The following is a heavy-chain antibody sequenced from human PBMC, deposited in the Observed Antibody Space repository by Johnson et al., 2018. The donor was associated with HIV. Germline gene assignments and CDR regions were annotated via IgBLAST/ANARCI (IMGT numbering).Heavy chain of an antibody. CDR1: GFTFSSYG. Sequence: QVQLVESGGGVVQPGRSLRLSCAASGFTFSSYGMHWVRQAPGKGLEWVAVIWYDGSNKYYADSVKGRFTISRDNSKNTLYPQMNSLRAEDTAVDYCANLTVRSRAFDLWGQGTLVTVSS. J-gene: IGHJ3*01. CDR2: IWYDGSNK. CDR3: ANLTVRSRAFDL. D-gene: IGHD4-17*01. V-gene: IGHV3-33*06.